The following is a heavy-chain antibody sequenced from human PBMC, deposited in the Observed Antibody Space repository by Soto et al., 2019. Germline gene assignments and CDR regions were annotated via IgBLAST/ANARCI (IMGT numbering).Heavy chain of an antibody. D-gene: IGHD3-10*01. V-gene: IGHV4-31*03. Sequence: TSETLSLTCTVSGGSISSGGYYWSWIRQHPGKGLEWIGYIYYSGNTYYSPSLKSRLTVSLDTSKNQFSLELSSVTAADTAMYYCASGRTYYYGSGSYGFDYWGQGTPVTVSS. CDR2: IYYSGNT. CDR3: ASGRTYYYGSGSYGFDY. J-gene: IGHJ4*02. CDR1: GGSISSGGYY.